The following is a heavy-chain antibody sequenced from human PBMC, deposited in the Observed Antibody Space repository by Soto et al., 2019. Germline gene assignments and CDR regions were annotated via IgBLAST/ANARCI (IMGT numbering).Heavy chain of an antibody. CDR3: ARDSVSYRPLGMFDY. CDR1: GFTFSSYA. D-gene: IGHD1-26*01. V-gene: IGHV3-30-3*01. J-gene: IGHJ4*02. CDR2: ISYDGSNK. Sequence: QVQLVESGGGVVQPGRSLRLSCAASGFTFSSYAMHWVRQAPGKGLEWVAVISYDGSNKYYADSVKGRFTISRDNSNNTLYLQMNSLRAEDTAVYYCARDSVSYRPLGMFDYLGQGTLVTVSS.